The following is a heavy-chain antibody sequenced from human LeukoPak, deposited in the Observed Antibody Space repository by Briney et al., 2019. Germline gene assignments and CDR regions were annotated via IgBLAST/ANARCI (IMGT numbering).Heavy chain of an antibody. CDR3: AKEIWPTVTTPGRTYLDY. CDR2: ISWNSGSI. CDR1: GFTFDDYA. Sequence: GGSLRLSCAASGFTFDDYAMHWVRQAPGKGLEWVSGISWNSGSIGYADSVKGRFTISRDNAKNSLYLQMNSLRAEDTAVYYCAKEIWPTVTTPGRTYLDYWGQGTLVTVSS. J-gene: IGHJ4*02. V-gene: IGHV3-9*01. D-gene: IGHD4-17*01.